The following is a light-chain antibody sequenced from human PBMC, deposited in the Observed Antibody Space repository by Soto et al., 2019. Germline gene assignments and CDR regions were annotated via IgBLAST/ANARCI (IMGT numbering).Light chain of an antibody. CDR3: SSSTAGGTI. Sequence: QSALTQPASVSGSPGQSITISCTGTSGDVGGYYYVSWYQQLPGKAPKLMISEVSNRLSGVSNRFSGSKSGNTASLTISGRQAEDEADYYCSSSTAGGTIFGTGTKVTVL. CDR1: SGDVGGYYY. CDR2: EVS. J-gene: IGLJ1*01. V-gene: IGLV2-14*01.